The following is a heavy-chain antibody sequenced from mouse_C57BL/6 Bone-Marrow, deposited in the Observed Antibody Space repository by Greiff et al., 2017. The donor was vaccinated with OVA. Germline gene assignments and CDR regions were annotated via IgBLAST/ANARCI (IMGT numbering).Heavy chain of an antibody. D-gene: IGHD4-1*01. CDR1: GYTFTSYG. CDR3: ARDETGRGDY. J-gene: IGHJ4*01. V-gene: IGHV1-58*01. Sequence: EVKLMESGAELVRPGSSVKMSCKTYGYTFTSYGINWVKQRPGEGLEWIGYIYIGNGYTEYNEKFKGKATLTSDTSSTTSYMQLSSLTSEDSAIYFCARDETGRGDYWGQGTSVTVSS. CDR2: IYIGNGYT.